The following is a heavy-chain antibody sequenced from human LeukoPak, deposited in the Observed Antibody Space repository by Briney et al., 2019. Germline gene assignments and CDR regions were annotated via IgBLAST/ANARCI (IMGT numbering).Heavy chain of an antibody. J-gene: IGHJ4*02. CDR1: GGSISSNY. D-gene: IGHD5-12*01. Sequence: SETLSLTCTVSGGSISSNYWSWIRQPPGKGLEWIGYIYNSGGINYNPSLKSRVAISVDTSKSQFSLKLNSVTAADTAVYYCARTSGYTYFDYWGQGTLVTVSS. CDR2: IYNSGGI. CDR3: ARTSGYTYFDY. V-gene: IGHV4-59*01.